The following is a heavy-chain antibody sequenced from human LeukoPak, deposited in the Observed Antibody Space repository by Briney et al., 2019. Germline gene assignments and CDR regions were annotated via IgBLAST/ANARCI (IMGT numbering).Heavy chain of an antibody. V-gene: IGHV5-51*01. Sequence: GESLKISCKGSGYSFTSHWIGWVRQMPGKGLEWMGTIYPGDSETRYSPSFQGQVTISADKSISTAYLQWSSLKASDTAMYYCARRYYYDSSGYYLAHDAFDIWGQGTMVTVSS. CDR1: GYSFTSHW. D-gene: IGHD3-22*01. CDR2: IYPGDSET. J-gene: IGHJ3*02. CDR3: ARRYYYDSSGYYLAHDAFDI.